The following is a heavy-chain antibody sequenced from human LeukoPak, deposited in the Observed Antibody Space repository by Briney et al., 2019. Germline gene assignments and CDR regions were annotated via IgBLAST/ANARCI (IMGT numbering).Heavy chain of an antibody. CDR2: ISWNSGSI. Sequence: GGSLRLSCAASGFTFDDYAMHWVRQAPGKGLEWVSGISWNSGSIGYADSVKGRFTVSRDNAKNSLYLQMNSLRAEDMALYYCAKAKGIAAAGTGGRRGYFDYWGQGTLVTVSS. D-gene: IGHD6-13*01. CDR1: GFTFDDYA. J-gene: IGHJ4*02. CDR3: AKAKGIAAAGTGGRRGYFDY. V-gene: IGHV3-9*03.